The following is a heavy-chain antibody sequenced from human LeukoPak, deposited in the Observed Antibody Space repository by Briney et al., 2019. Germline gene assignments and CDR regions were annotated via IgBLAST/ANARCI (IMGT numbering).Heavy chain of an antibody. D-gene: IGHD3-22*01. J-gene: IGHJ5*02. CDR1: GFTFSSYS. V-gene: IGHV3-21*01. CDR2: ISSSSSYI. CDR3: ARAHYDSSGYPHGQYNWFDP. Sequence: SGGSLRLSCAASGFTFSSYSMNWVRQAPGKGLEWVSSISSSSSYIYYADSVKGRFTISRDNAKNSLYLQMNSLRAEDTAVYYCARAHYDSSGYPHGQYNWFDPWGQGTLVTVSS.